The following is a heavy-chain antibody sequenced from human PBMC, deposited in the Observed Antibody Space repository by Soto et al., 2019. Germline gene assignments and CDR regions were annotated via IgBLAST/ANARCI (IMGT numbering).Heavy chain of an antibody. CDR1: GGSISSGGYS. CDR3: ARVGYDEGDELRDPYDI. V-gene: IGHV4-30-2*01. D-gene: IGHD3-22*01. CDR2: IYHSGST. Sequence: TLSLTCAVSGGSISSGGYSWSWIRQPPGKGLEWIGYIYHSGSTYYNPSLKSRVTISVDRSKNQFSLKLSSVTAADTAVYYCARVGYDEGDELRDPYDIRGQGTTVTVSS. J-gene: IGHJ3*02.